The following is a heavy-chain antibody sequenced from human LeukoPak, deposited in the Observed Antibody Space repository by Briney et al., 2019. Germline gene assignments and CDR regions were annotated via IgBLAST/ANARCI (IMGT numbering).Heavy chain of an antibody. Sequence: SVKVSCKASGGTFSNYAINWVRQAPGQGLEWMGGITPLFGTAKYAQKFQGRVTIIADESTSTAYMELSSLRSEDTAVYYCARDSSEIRSLIVHRGQGTLVTVSS. V-gene: IGHV1-69*13. CDR1: GGTFSNYA. CDR2: ITPLFGTA. CDR3: ARDSSEIRSLIVH. J-gene: IGHJ1*01. D-gene: IGHD1-14*01.